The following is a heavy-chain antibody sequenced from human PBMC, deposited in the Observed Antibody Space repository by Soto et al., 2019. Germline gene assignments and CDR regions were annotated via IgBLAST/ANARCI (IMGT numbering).Heavy chain of an antibody. Sequence: SETLSITCAVFGGSISSGGSSWSWIRQPPGKGLEWIGYIYHSGSTYYNPSLKSRVTISVDRSRNQFSLKLSSVTAADTAAYYCARASLGYCSSTRCYAGGRGMDVWGQGTTVTVSS. D-gene: IGHD2-2*01. CDR1: GGSISSGGSS. J-gene: IGHJ6*02. CDR3: ARASLGYCSSTRCYAGGRGMDV. CDR2: IYHSGST. V-gene: IGHV4-30-2*01.